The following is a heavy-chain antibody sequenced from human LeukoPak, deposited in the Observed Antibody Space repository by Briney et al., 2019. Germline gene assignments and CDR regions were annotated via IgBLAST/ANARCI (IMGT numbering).Heavy chain of an antibody. V-gene: IGHV1-2*02. CDR1: GYTFTGHY. J-gene: IGHJ5*02. Sequence: GASVKVSCKASGYTFTGHYMHWVRQAPGQGLEWMGWINPNSGGTNYAQKFQGRVSMTGDTSISTSYMELSRLSSDDTAVYYCARVGSSGWDTFEQSPTWGQGTLGTVS. CDR3: ARVGSSGWDTFEQSPT. D-gene: IGHD6-19*01. CDR2: INPNSGGT.